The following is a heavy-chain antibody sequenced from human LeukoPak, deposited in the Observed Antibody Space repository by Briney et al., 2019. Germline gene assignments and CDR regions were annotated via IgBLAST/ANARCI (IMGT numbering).Heavy chain of an antibody. CDR3: ARKPIVVVPAADWYFDL. CDR1: GGSISSSSYY. Sequence: SETLSLTCTVSGGSISSSSYYWSWIRQPPGKGLEWIGYIYYSGSTNYNPSLKSRVTISVDTSKNQFSLKLSSVTAADTAVYYCARKPIVVVPAADWYFDLWGRGTLVTVSS. J-gene: IGHJ2*01. CDR2: IYYSGST. D-gene: IGHD2-2*01. V-gene: IGHV4-61*01.